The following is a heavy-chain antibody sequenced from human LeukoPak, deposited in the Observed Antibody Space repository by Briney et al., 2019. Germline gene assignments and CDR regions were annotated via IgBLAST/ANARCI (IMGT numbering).Heavy chain of an antibody. J-gene: IGHJ5*02. Sequence: ASLKVSCKASGYTFTNYYMHWGRQAPGQGLEWRGIINPSGGSTSYAQKFQGRVTMTRDMSTSTVYMELSSLRPEDTAVYYCARAPGVVTPTASWFDPWGQGTLVTVSS. CDR2: INPSGGST. V-gene: IGHV1-46*01. D-gene: IGHD3-3*01. CDR3: ARAPGVVTPTASWFDP. CDR1: GYTFTNYY.